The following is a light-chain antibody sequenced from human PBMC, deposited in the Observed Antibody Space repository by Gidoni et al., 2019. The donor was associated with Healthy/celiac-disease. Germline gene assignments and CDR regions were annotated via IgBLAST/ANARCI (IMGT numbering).Light chain of an antibody. CDR1: QGISSY. CDR2: AAS. V-gene: IGKV1-8*01. CDR3: QQYYSYPLST. Sequence: AIRMTQSPSSLSASTGDRVTITCRASQGISSYLAWYQQKPGKAPKLLIYAASTLQSGVPSRFSGSGSGTDFTLTIRCLQSEDFATYYCQQYYSYPLSTFGQGTRLEIK. J-gene: IGKJ5*01.